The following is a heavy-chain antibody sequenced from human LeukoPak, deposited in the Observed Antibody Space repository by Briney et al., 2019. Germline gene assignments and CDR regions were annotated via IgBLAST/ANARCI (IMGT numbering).Heavy chain of an antibody. CDR3: TREYNSGGFFDY. J-gene: IGHJ4*02. Sequence: ASVKVSCKASGYTLTGYYMHWVRQPPGQGLEWMGWINPKSGGTNYAQKFQGRVTMTRDTSITTACMELSRLRSDDTAVYCCTREYNSGGFFDYWGQGTLVTVSS. V-gene: IGHV1-2*02. D-gene: IGHD6-19*01. CDR2: INPKSGGT. CDR1: GYTLTGYY.